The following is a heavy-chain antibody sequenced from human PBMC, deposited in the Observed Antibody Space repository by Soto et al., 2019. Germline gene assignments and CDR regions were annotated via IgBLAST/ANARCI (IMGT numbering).Heavy chain of an antibody. J-gene: IGHJ3*02. CDR3: ARDIYSYGSVGTPDI. CDR2: ISNDGNRQ. Sequence: GGSLRLSCVASGFSFSSQAMHLVRQAPGKGLEWVAAISNDGNRQLYADSVKDRFTISRDNSRNTLDLQMNNLRTEDTGVYFCARDIYSYGSVGTPDIWGQGT. V-gene: IGHV3-30-3*01. CDR1: GFSFSSQA. D-gene: IGHD5-18*01.